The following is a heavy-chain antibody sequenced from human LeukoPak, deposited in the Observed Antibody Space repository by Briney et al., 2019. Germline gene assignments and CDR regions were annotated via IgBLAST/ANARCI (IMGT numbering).Heavy chain of an antibody. J-gene: IGHJ4*01. V-gene: IGHV1-2*02. CDR1: GYRFTAYF. CDR3: ARDSQAGCSGGSC. CDR2: INPTSGGT. Sequence: ASVTVSCKASGYRFTAYFIHWMRQAPGQGGERVGWINPTSGGTNYAQKFQGRVTLTRDTSISTAYMDLGSLRSDDTAVYYCARDSQAGCSGGSCWGDGTLVIVSS. D-gene: IGHD2-15*01.